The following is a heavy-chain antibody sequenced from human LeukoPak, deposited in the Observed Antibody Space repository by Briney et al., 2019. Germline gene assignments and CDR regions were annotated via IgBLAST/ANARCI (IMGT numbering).Heavy chain of an antibody. CDR3: AKDLDYTTYGYYFDH. V-gene: IGHV3-23*03. CDR2: ICTGGTFT. D-gene: IGHD4-11*01. CDR1: GFPFPSHI. Sequence: GGSLTLSCTASGFPFPSHITHPVPPAPGKGPDTDGGICTGGTFTYYAESVKGQFTISSDNSSNTLYLQMNSLRADDTAIYYCAKDLDYTTYGYYFDHWGQGTLVTVSS. J-gene: IGHJ4*02.